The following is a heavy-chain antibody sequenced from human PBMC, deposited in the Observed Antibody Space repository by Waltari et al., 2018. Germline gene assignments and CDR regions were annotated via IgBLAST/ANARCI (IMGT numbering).Heavy chain of an antibody. CDR1: GFTFSSYG. CDR2: KWYEGRNK. V-gene: IGHV3-33*01. CDR3: ARDVAGVYYYYGMDV. Sequence: QVQLVESGGGVVQPGRSLRLSCAASGFTFSSYGMHWVRQAPGKGQRWVGVKWYEGRNKNHADSLKGRLTISRDNSKNTLYLQMNSLRAEDTAVYYCARDVAGVYYYYGMDVWGQGTTVTVSS. J-gene: IGHJ6*02. D-gene: IGHD2-8*01.